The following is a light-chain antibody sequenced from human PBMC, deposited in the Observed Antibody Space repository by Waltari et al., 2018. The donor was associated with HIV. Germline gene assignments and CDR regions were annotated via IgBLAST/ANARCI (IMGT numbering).Light chain of an antibody. CDR3: YAWDSSRSARV. CDR2: KKN. J-gene: IGLJ3*02. V-gene: IGLV10-54*01. CDR1: SNNVGNQG. Sequence: QAGLTQPPSVSKGLSQPATLTCTGNSNNVGNQGTAWLHQNQGQPPKLLTYKKNNRPSGIADRLSASRSGNTASLTITGPQPEDEADYYCYAWDSSRSARVFGGGTKLTVL.